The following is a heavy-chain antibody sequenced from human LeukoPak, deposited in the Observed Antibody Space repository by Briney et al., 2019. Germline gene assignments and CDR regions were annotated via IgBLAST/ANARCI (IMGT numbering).Heavy chain of an antibody. CDR1: GFTFSSYS. Sequence: GGSLRLSCAASGFTFSSYSMNWVRQAPGKGLEWVSSISSSSSYIYYADSVKGRFTISRDNAKNSLYLQMNSLRAEDTAVYYCARWGSGSYEAHGMDVWGQGTTVTVSS. CDR3: ARWGSGSYEAHGMDV. J-gene: IGHJ6*02. V-gene: IGHV3-21*01. D-gene: IGHD3-10*01. CDR2: ISSSSSYI.